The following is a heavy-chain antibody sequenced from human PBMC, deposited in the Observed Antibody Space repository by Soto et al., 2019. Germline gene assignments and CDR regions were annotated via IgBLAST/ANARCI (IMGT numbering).Heavy chain of an antibody. Sequence: RASVKVSCKASGGTFSSYAISWVRQAPGQGLEWMGGIIPIFGTANYAQKFQGRVTITADESTSTAYMELSSLRSEDTAVYYCARGWVYSYGPRGDYYYGMDVWGQGTTVTVSS. CDR1: GGTFSSYA. J-gene: IGHJ6*02. CDR3: ARGWVYSYGPRGDYYYGMDV. D-gene: IGHD5-18*01. V-gene: IGHV1-69*13. CDR2: IIPIFGTA.